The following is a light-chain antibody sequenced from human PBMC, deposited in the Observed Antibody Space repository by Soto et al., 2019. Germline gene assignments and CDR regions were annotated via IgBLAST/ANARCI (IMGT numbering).Light chain of an antibody. CDR1: NIGSKS. CDR2: DDS. Sequence: SYELTQPPSVSVAPGPTARITCGGNNIGSKSVHWYQQKPGQAPVLVVYDDSHRPSGIPERFSGSNSGNTATLTISWVAAGDEADYYCQVYDSSNDHCVFDGGTKLTVL. CDR3: QVYDSSNDHCV. V-gene: IGLV3-21*02. J-gene: IGLJ3*02.